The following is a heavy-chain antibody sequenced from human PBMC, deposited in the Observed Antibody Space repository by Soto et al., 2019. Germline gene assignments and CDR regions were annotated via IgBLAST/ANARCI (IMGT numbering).Heavy chain of an antibody. CDR1: GSSFTRYG. V-gene: IGHV1-18*01. Sequence: ASVKVSCKASGSSFTRYGISWVRQAPGQGLEWMGWISGYNGKTKYAQKLQGRVSMTTDTSTSTAYMELRSLGSDDTAVYYCAREGDRPYYYYGMDVWGQGTTVSVSS. D-gene: IGHD3-16*01. CDR3: AREGDRPYYYYGMDV. CDR2: ISGYNGKT. J-gene: IGHJ6*02.